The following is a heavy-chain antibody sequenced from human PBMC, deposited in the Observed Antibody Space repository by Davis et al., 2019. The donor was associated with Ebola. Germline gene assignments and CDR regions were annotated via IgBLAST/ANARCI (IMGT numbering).Heavy chain of an antibody. CDR1: GGTFSSYA. J-gene: IGHJ4*02. D-gene: IGHD6-19*01. CDR2: IIPIFGTA. V-gene: IGHV1-69*13. Sequence: AASVKVSCKASGGTFSSYAISWVRQAPGQGLEWMGGIIPIFGTANYAQKFQGRVTITADESTSTAYMELSSLRSEDTAVYYCAMPHASGWTYYFDYWGQGTLVTVSS. CDR3: AMPHASGWTYYFDY.